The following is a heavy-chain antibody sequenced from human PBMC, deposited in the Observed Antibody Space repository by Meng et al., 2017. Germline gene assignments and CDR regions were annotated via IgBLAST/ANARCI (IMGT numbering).Heavy chain of an antibody. D-gene: IGHD6-13*01. J-gene: IGHJ5*02. CDR2: MNPNSGNT. CDR3: ARGSSSWITNWFDP. V-gene: IGHV1-8*01. CDR1: GYTFTSYD. Sequence: QVQLVQSGAEVKKPGASGKVSCKASGYTFTSYDINWVRQATGQGLEWMGWMNPNSGNTGYAQKFQGRVTMTRNTSISTAYMELSSLRSEDTAVYYCARGSSSWITNWFDPWGQETLVTVSS.